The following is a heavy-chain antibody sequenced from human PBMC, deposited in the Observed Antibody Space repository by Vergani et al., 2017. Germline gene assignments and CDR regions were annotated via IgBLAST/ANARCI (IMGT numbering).Heavy chain of an antibody. D-gene: IGHD4-17*01. CDR2: ISDRSASI. CDR1: GFTFSDYY. CDR3: AKEASVDYGFYFDH. J-gene: IGHJ4*02. Sequence: QVQLVESGGGLVKPGGSLRLSCAASGFTFSDYYMNWVRQAPGKGLEWISYISDRSASIYYAASVRGRFTVSRDNARNSLSLQMNSLRAEDTAIYYCAKEASVDYGFYFDHWGQGVLVTVSS. V-gene: IGHV3-11*04.